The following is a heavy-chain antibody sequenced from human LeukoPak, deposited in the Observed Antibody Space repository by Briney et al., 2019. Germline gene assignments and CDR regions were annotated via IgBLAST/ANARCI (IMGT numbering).Heavy chain of an antibody. D-gene: IGHD1-1*01. CDR2: VFHSGNT. J-gene: IGHJ4*02. V-gene: IGHV4-38-2*02. Sequence: SETLSLTCTVSGYSISSTYYWGWIRQPPGKGLEWVGSVFHSGNTYYNPSLKSRVTISVDTSKNQFSLKLSSVTAADTAVYYCARQLNNNYYFDYWGQGTLVTVSS. CDR3: ARQLNNNYYFDY. CDR1: GYSISSTYY.